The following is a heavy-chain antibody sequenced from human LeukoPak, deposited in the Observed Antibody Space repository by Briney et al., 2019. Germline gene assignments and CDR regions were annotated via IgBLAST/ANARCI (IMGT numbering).Heavy chain of an antibody. D-gene: IGHD6-13*01. CDR1: GGTFSSYA. V-gene: IGHV1-69*04. CDR3: ARVPGSSSSWYSYYFDY. CDR2: IIPILGIA. Sequence: ASVKVSCKASGGTFSSYAISWVRQAPGQGLEWMGRIIPILGIANYAQKFQGRVTITADKSTSTAYMELSSLRSEDTAVYYCARVPGSSSSWYSYYFDYWGQGTLVTVSS. J-gene: IGHJ4*02.